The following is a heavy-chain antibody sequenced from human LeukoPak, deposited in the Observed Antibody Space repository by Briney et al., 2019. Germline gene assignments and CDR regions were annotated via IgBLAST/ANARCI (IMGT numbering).Heavy chain of an antibody. CDR2: INPSGGST. D-gene: IGHD3-3*01. Sequence: GASVKVSCKASGYTFTSYYMHWVRQAPGQELEWMGIINPSGGSTSYAQKFQGRVTMTRDTSTSTVYMELSSLRSEDTAVYYCASEPSTYDFWSGYYQIYWGQGTLVTVSS. CDR3: ASEPSTYDFWSGYYQIY. J-gene: IGHJ4*02. V-gene: IGHV1-46*01. CDR1: GYTFTSYY.